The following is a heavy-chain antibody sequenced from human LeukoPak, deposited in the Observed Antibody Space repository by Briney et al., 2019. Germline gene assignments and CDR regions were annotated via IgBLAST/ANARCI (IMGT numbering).Heavy chain of an antibody. D-gene: IGHD4-17*01. Sequence: PSETLPLTCAVYGGSFSGYYWSWIRQPPGKGLEWIGEINHSGSTNYNPSLKSRVTISVDTSKNQFSLKLSSVTAADTAVYYCAATNDYGDYVLAFDIWGQGTMVTVSS. CDR2: INHSGST. J-gene: IGHJ3*02. CDR1: GGSFSGYY. CDR3: AATNDYGDYVLAFDI. V-gene: IGHV4-34*01.